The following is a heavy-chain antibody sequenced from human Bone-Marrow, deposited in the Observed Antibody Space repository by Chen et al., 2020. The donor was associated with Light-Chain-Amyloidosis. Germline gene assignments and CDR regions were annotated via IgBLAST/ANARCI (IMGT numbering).Heavy chain of an antibody. V-gene: IGHV1-8*01. J-gene: IGHJ6*02. D-gene: IGHD2-2*01. CDR2: MNPNSRNT. Sequence: QVQLVQSGAEVKKPGASVKVSCKASGYTFTSYDINWVRQATGQGLEWMGWMNPNSRNTGYAQKFQGRVTMTRNTSISTAYMELSSLRSEDTAVYYCARGRRSMGYCSSTSCNYDAYYYGMDVWGQGTTVTVSS. CDR3: ARGRRSMGYCSSTSCNYDAYYYGMDV. CDR1: GYTFTSYD.